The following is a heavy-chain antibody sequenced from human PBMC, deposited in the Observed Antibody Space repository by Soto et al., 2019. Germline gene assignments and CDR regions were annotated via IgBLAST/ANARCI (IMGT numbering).Heavy chain of an antibody. CDR2: IYYSGST. V-gene: IGHV4-59*01. CDR1: GGSISSYY. J-gene: IGHJ5*02. D-gene: IGHD6-13*01. Sequence: PSETLSLTCTVSGGSISSYYWSWIRQPPGKGMEWIGYIYYSGSTNYNPSLKSRVTISVDTSKNQFSLKLSSVTAADTAVYYCARAKGGEYSSSWAWFDPWGQGTLVTVSS. CDR3: ARAKGGEYSSSWAWFDP.